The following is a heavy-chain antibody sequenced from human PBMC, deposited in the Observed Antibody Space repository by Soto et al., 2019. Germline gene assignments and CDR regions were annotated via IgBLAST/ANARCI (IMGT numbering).Heavy chain of an antibody. V-gene: IGHV3-30*18. CDR1: GFTSSDYA. D-gene: IGHD6-19*01. J-gene: IGHJ4*02. CDR2: VSHDGRNT. CDR3: AKGGRQWLVTSDFNY. Sequence: GGSLRLSCAASGFTSSDYAMHWVRQAPGKGLEWVAVVSHDGRNTHYADSVKGRFTISRDSPKNTVSLEMTSLRAEDTAVYYCAKGGRQWLVTSDFNYWGQGALVTVSS.